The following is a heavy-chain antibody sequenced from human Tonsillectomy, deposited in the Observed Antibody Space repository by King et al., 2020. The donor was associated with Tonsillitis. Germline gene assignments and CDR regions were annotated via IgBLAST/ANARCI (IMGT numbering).Heavy chain of an antibody. CDR2: IYYSGST. CDR3: ARQSGSYSRFDY. J-gene: IGHJ4*02. Sequence: VQLQESGPGLVKPSETLSLTCTVSGDSISGYYWSWIRQPPGKGLDWIGYIYYSGSTYYNPSLQSRVTISLDTSKNQFSLKLSSVTAADPAVYYCARQSGSYSRFDYWGQGTLVTVSS. V-gene: IGHV4-59*08. CDR1: GDSISGYY. D-gene: IGHD1-26*01.